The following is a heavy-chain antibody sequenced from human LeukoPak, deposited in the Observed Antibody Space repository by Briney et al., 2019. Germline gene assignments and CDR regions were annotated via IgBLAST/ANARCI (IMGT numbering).Heavy chain of an antibody. D-gene: IGHD1-1*01. J-gene: IGHJ4*02. CDR1: GYSFTTYW. Sequence: GESLKISCRGSGYSFTTYWISWVRQMPGKGLEWIGIIYPGDSSPRYSPSFRGQVTISVDKSTNTAYLQWSSLKASDTAMYYCARHRTQKFGCDYWGQGSLVTVSS. CDR3: ARHRTQKFGCDY. CDR2: IYPGDSSP. V-gene: IGHV5-51*01.